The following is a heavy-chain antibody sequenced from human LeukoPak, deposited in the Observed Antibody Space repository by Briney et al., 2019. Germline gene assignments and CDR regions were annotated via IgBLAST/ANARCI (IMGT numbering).Heavy chain of an antibody. V-gene: IGHV3-30-3*01. Sequence: PGGSLRLSCAASGFTFSDYAMNWVRQAPGKGLEWVAVISYHGSNKYYADSVKGRFTISRDNSKNTQYLQMNSLRAEDTAVYYCARLVRYWGQGILVTVSS. J-gene: IGHJ4*02. D-gene: IGHD2-21*01. CDR1: GFTFSDYA. CDR3: ARLVRY. CDR2: ISYHGSNK.